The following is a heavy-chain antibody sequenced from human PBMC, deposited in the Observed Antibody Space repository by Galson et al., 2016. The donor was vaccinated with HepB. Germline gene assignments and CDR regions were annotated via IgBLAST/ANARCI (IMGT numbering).Heavy chain of an antibody. V-gene: IGHV4-4*02. CDR3: VRGGTYYLSF. D-gene: IGHD1-26*01. CDR2: IFHTGSA. Sequence: SETLSLTCAVSGDSISNDIWWSWVRQPPGKGLEWIGEIFHTGSANYNPSLKSRVTISADKSKNQLSRTLTSATAADTAVYYCVRGGTYYLSFWGQGTLVTVSS. CDR1: GDSISNDIW. J-gene: IGHJ4*02.